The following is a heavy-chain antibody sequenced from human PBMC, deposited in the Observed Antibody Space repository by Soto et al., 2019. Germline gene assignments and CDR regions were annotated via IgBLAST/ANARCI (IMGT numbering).Heavy chain of an antibody. CDR2: ISGYNGNT. CDR1: GYIFTNYG. CDR3: ARGGSSWSAEYYQH. J-gene: IGHJ1*01. V-gene: IGHV1-18*01. D-gene: IGHD6-13*01. Sequence: QVQLRQSGAEVKKPGASVKVSCKASGYIFTNYGISWVRQAPGQGPEWMGWISGYNGNTKYAQTVQGRVTMTTDTSTSTAYMELRSLRSDDTAVYYCARGGSSWSAEYYQHWGQGTLVVVSS.